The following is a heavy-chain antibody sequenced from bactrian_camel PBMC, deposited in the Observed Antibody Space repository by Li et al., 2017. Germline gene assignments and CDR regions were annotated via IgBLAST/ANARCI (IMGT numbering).Heavy chain of an antibody. Sequence: HVQLVESGGGSVQVGGSLRLSCVASVDTIGRYCMGWFRQAPGKEREGVASILVGGGVTFYAPSVKGRFTISTDNARNTLYLQMDSLRSEDTAMYYCATLPMYPCAVDNFVFGYRGQGTQVTVS. D-gene: IGHD7*01. J-gene: IGHJ6*01. CDR3: ATLPMYPCAVDNFVFGY. V-gene: IGHV3S1*01. CDR2: ILVGGGVT. CDR1: VDTIGRYC.